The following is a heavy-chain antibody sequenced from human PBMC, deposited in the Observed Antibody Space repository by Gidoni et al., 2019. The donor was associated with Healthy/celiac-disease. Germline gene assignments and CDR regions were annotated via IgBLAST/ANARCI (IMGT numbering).Heavy chain of an antibody. CDR2: ISYDGSNK. V-gene: IGHV3-30*03. J-gene: IGHJ4*02. Sequence: LEWVAVISYDGSNKYYADSVKGRFTISRDNSKNTLYLQMNSLRAEDTAVYYCARRQYIVVVPAALDYWGQGTLVTVSS. D-gene: IGHD2-2*01. CDR3: ARRQYIVVVPAALDY.